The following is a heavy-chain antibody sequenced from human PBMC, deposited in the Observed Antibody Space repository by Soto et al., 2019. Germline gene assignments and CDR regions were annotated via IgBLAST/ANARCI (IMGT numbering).Heavy chain of an antibody. Sequence: ASVKVCCEASGYTFTSYYIYWVRQATGQGLEWMGWMNPNSGNTGYAQKFQGRVTMTRNTSISTAYMELSSLRSEDTAVYYCARELGYCSGGSCKSYGMDVWGQGTTVTVSS. J-gene: IGHJ6*02. D-gene: IGHD2-15*01. V-gene: IGHV1-8*01. CDR1: GYTFTSYY. CDR2: MNPNSGNT. CDR3: ARELGYCSGGSCKSYGMDV.